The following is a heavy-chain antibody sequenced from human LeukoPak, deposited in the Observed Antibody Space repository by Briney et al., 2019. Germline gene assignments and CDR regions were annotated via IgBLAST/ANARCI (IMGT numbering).Heavy chain of an antibody. CDR2: IYTSGST. J-gene: IGHJ4*02. CDR3: ARDAPTRAYDFWSGQMVYFDY. CDR1: GDSISSYY. D-gene: IGHD3-3*01. Sequence: SETLSLTCTVTGDSISSYYWSWIRQPAGKGLEWIGRIYTSGSTNYNPSLKSRVTMSVDTSKNQFSLKLSSVTAADTAVYYCARDAPTRAYDFWSGQMVYFDYWGQGTLVTVSS. V-gene: IGHV4-4*07.